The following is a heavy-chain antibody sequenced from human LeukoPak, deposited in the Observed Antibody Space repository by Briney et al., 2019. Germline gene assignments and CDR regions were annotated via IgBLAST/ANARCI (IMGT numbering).Heavy chain of an antibody. CDR3: ARDRRYFDWLFGDYMDV. Sequence: PGGSLRLSCAASGFSFSNHWMTWVRQAPGKGLEWVANIKEDGSEKYYVDSVKGRFTISRDNAKNSLYLQMNSLRAEDTAVYYCARDRRYFDWLFGDYMDVWGKGTTVTVSS. CDR2: IKEDGSEK. CDR1: GFSFSNHW. J-gene: IGHJ6*03. V-gene: IGHV3-7*01. D-gene: IGHD3-9*01.